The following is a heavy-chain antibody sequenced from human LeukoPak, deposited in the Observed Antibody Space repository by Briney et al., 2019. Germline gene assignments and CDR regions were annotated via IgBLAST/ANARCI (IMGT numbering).Heavy chain of an antibody. CDR1: GFTFDDYA. CDR3: AKATAGLVGGNYYYYYMDV. CDR2: ISWNSGSI. V-gene: IGHV3-9*03. D-gene: IGHD1-26*01. J-gene: IGHJ6*03. Sequence: GGSLRLSCAASGFTFDDYAMHWVRQAPGKGLEWVPGISWNSGSIGYAGSVKGRFTISRDNAKNSLYLQMNSLRAEDMALYYCAKATAGLVGGNYYYYYMDVWGKGTTVTVSS.